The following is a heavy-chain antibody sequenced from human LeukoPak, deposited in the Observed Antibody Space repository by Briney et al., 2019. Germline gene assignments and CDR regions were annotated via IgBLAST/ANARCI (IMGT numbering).Heavy chain of an antibody. V-gene: IGHV4-34*01. CDR2: INHNGST. J-gene: IGHJ4*02. Sequence: SETLSLTCAVYGGSFSGYYWSWIRQPPGKGLEWIGEINHNGSTNYNPSLKSRVTISVDTSKNQFSLKLSSVTAADTAVYYGARVHRIAARSRYYFDYWGQGTLVTVSS. CDR3: ARVHRIAARSRYYFDY. D-gene: IGHD6-6*01. CDR1: GGSFSGYY.